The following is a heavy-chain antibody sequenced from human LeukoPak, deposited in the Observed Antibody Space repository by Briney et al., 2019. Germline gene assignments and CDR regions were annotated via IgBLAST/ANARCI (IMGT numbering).Heavy chain of an antibody. D-gene: IGHD5-24*01. J-gene: IGHJ4*02. Sequence: GGSLRLSCAASGLTFSDYYMSWIRQAPGKGLEWVSYISSSGSTIYYADSVKGRFTISRDNAKNSLYLQMNSLRAEDTAVYYCARAMATIIFDYWGQGTLVTVSS. CDR1: GLTFSDYY. CDR2: ISSSGSTI. CDR3: ARAMATIIFDY. V-gene: IGHV3-11*01.